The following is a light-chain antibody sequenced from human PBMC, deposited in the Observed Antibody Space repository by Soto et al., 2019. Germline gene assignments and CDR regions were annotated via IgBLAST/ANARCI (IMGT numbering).Light chain of an antibody. CDR1: QYIGTY. Sequence: DIQMTQSASSLPTSIGDRVTITCRASQYIGTYLNWYQQKLGKAPKLLISGASNLRSGVPSGFRGTGYDTEFTLINTSLQPEDFATYYCQQTYGTPLTFGQGTKMEIK. CDR2: GAS. CDR3: QQTYGTPLT. J-gene: IGKJ2*01. V-gene: IGKV1-39*01.